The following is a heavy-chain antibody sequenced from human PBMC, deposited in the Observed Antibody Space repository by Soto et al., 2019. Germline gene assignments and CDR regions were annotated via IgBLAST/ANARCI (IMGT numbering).Heavy chain of an antibody. J-gene: IGHJ3*01. D-gene: IGHD6-13*01. Sequence: EERQVESGGGLVQPGGSLRLSCAASGFTFSSYWMTWVRQAPGKGLEWVANIKKDESKKSYLDSVRGRFTISRDNAKNSLYLQMDSLTAEDTALYYCARDVSPGSSSWYFDAFDLWGQGTMVTVSS. CDR2: IKKDESKK. CDR3: ARDVSPGSSSWYFDAFDL. V-gene: IGHV3-7*05. CDR1: GFTFSSYW.